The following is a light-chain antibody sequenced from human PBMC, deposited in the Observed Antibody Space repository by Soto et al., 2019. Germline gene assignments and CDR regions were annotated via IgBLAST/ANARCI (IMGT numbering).Light chain of an antibody. V-gene: IGLV2-14*01. CDR1: SSDVGGYNY. CDR2: DVS. J-gene: IGLJ1*01. CDR3: SSYTSSSPYV. Sequence: QSVLTQPASVSGSPGQSITISCTGTSSDVGGYNYVSWYQQHPGKAPKLMIYDVSNRPSGVSNRFSGSKSGNTASLTISGIQAEDEADYYCSSYTSSSPYVFGTGTQLTVL.